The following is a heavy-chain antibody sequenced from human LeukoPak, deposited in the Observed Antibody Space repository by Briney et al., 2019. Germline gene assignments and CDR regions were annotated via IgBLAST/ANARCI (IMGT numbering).Heavy chain of an antibody. CDR2: IYYSGST. CDR3: ARDKNEKWLATEWFDP. CDR1: GGSISSYY. D-gene: IGHD6-19*01. V-gene: IGHV4-59*01. Sequence: SETLSLTCTVSGGSISSYYWSWIRQPPGKGLEWIGYIYYSGSTNYNPSLKSRVTISVDTSKNQFSLKLSSVTAADTAVYYCARDKNEKWLATEWFDPWGQGTQVTVSS. J-gene: IGHJ5*02.